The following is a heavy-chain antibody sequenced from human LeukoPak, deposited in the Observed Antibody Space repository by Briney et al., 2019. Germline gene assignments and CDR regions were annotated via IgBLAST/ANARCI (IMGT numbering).Heavy chain of an antibody. CDR2: INPNSAAT. D-gene: IGHD1-26*01. V-gene: IGHV1-2*02. CDR1: GYTFGDYY. J-gene: IGHJ4*02. CDR3: ARIRGGNNYHFDF. Sequence: GASVKVSCKTSGYTFGDYYTHWVRQAPGQGLEWMGWINPNSAATNYARRFQGRVTMTRDTSISTAYMELCRLTSDDTAVYYCARIRGGNNYHFDFWGQGTLVTVSS.